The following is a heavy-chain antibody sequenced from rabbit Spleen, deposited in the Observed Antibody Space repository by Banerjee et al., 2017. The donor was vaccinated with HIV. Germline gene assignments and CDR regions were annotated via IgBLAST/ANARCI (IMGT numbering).Heavy chain of an antibody. Sequence: QEQLEESGGGLVKPEGSLTLTCNASGFDFNNLYHMYWVRQAPGKGLEWINCIYGGSSGSTDYANWAKGRFTISRTSSTTVTLQMTSLTAADTATYFCARSTNYGGDPDYFNLWGPGTLVTVS. D-gene: IGHD4-2*01. CDR2: IYGGSSGST. V-gene: IGHV1S45*01. CDR1: GFDFNNLYH. CDR3: ARSTNYGGDPDYFNL. J-gene: IGHJ4*01.